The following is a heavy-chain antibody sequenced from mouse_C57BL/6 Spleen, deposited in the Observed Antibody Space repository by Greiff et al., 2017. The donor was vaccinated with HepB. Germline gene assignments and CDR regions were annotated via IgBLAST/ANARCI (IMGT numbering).Heavy chain of an antibody. V-gene: IGHV1-5*01. J-gene: IGHJ4*01. D-gene: IGHD2-3*01. CDR3: TSGGYDPRDLYAMDY. Sequence: EVQLQQSGTVLARPGASVKMSCKTSGYTFTSYWMHWVKQRPGQGLEWIGAIYPGNSDTSYNQKFKGKAKLTAVTSASTAYMELSSLTNEDSAVYYCTSGGYDPRDLYAMDYWGQGTSVTVSS. CDR2: IYPGNSDT. CDR1: GYTFTSYW.